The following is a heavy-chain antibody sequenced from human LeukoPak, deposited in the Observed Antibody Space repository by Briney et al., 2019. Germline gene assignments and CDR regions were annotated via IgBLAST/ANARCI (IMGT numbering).Heavy chain of an antibody. J-gene: IGHJ5*02. CDR3: ATSTYSSSPS. Sequence: PGGSLGLSCAASGFTFSNYWMIWVRQAPGKGLEWVANINEDASKKYYVDSVEGRFTISRDDAKNSLYLQMNSLRAEDTAMYYCATSTYSSSPSWGQGTLVTVSS. V-gene: IGHV3-7*01. CDR2: INEDASKK. D-gene: IGHD6-6*01. CDR1: GFTFSNYW.